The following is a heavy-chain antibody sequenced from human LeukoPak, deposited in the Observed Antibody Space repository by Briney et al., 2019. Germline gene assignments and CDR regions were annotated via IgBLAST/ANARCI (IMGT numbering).Heavy chain of an antibody. CDR1: GFTFSDYY. Sequence: PGGSLRLSCAASGFTFSDYYMSWIRQAPGKGLEWVSYISSSGSTIYHADSVKGRFTISRDNSKNTLYLQMNSLRAEDTAVYYCAKVRWGSDNALDSWGQGTLVTGSS. CDR3: AKVRWGSDNALDS. J-gene: IGHJ4*02. V-gene: IGHV3-11*04. CDR2: ISSSGSTI. D-gene: IGHD3-16*01.